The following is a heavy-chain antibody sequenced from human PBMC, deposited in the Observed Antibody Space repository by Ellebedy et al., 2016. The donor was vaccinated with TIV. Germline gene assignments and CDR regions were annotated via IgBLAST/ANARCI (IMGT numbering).Heavy chain of an antibody. CDR1: GDSVSSNSAA. Sequence: SQTLSLTCXISGDSVSSNSAAWNLIRQSPSRGLEWLGRTYYRSKWYYDYAVSMRSRITINPDTSKNQFSLQMNSVTPEDTAVYYCASGWGYHYWGQGTLVTVSS. V-gene: IGHV6-1*01. CDR3: ASGWGYHY. D-gene: IGHD2-2*01. CDR2: TYYRSKWYY. J-gene: IGHJ4*02.